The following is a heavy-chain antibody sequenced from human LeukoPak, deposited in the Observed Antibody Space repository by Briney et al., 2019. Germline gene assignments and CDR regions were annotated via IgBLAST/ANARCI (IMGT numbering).Heavy chain of an antibody. CDR1: GGSISSYY. J-gene: IGHJ4*02. CDR3: ARQSTVAGKFDY. Sequence: SETLSLTCTVSGGSISSYYWSWIRQPPGKGLEWIGYIYYSGSTNYNPSLKGRVTISVDTSKNQFSLKLSSVTAADTAVYYCARQSTVAGKFDYWGQGTLVTVSS. D-gene: IGHD6-19*01. V-gene: IGHV4-59*08. CDR2: IYYSGST.